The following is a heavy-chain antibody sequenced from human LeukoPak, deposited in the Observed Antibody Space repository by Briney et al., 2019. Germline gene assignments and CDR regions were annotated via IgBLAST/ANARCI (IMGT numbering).Heavy chain of an antibody. CDR2: MNPNSGNT. D-gene: IGHD6-19*01. CDR3: ARAYSGYSSGWASYDAFDI. V-gene: IGHV1-8*01. J-gene: IGHJ3*02. Sequence: ASVKVSCKASGYTFTSYDINWVRQATGQGLEWMGWMNPNSGNTGYAQKFQGRVTVTRNTSISTAYMELSSLRSEDTAVYYCARAYSGYSSGWASYDAFDIWGQGTMVTVSS. CDR1: GYTFTSYD.